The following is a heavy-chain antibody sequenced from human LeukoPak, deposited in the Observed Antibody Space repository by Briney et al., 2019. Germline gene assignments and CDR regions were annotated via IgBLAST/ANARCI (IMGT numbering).Heavy chain of an antibody. V-gene: IGHV3-23*01. Sequence: GGSLRLSCAASGFTFSSYAMSWVRQAPGKGLEWVSAISGSGGSTYYADSVKGRFTISRDNSKNTLYLQMNSLRAEDTAVYYCAKDRGQLWSGEYRGVFDYWGQGTLVTVSS. CDR1: GFTFSSYA. CDR2: ISGSGGST. J-gene: IGHJ4*02. D-gene: IGHD3-10*01. CDR3: AKDRGQLWSGEYRGVFDY.